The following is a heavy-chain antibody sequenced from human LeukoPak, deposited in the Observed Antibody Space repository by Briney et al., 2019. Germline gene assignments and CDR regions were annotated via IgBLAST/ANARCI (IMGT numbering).Heavy chain of an antibody. CDR1: GFTFSSYA. CDR2: ISGSGGST. J-gene: IGHJ6*02. Sequence: PGGSLRLSCAASGFTFSSYAMSWVRQAPGKGLEWVSAISGSGGSTYYADSVKGRFTISRDNSKNTLYLQMNSLRAEDTAVYYCAKDKGWEYSAYDCYGMDVWGQGTTVTVSS. V-gene: IGHV3-23*01. CDR3: AKDKGWEYSAYDCYGMDV. D-gene: IGHD1-26*01.